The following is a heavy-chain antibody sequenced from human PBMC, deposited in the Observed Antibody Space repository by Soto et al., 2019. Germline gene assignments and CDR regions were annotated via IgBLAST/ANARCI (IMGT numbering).Heavy chain of an antibody. V-gene: IGHV3-23*01. J-gene: IGHJ4*02. CDR1: GFKFSNYA. CDR2: ISATGGGT. D-gene: IGHD3-16*01. CDR3: AKDRRAGGNSAFYFDF. Sequence: GGSLRLSCAASGFKFSNYAMMGVRQYPGMGLEWVSLISATGGGTYYADSVKGRFTISRDNSHNTLYLQVHSLTAEDTAVYYCAKDRRAGGNSAFYFDFWGQGAQVTVSS.